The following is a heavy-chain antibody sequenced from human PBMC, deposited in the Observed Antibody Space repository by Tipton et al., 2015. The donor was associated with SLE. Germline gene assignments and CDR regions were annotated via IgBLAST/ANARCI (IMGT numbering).Heavy chain of an antibody. V-gene: IGHV3-48*01. J-gene: IGHJ2*01. Sequence: GSLRLSCAASGFTFSSYSMNWVRQAPGKGLEWVSYISSSSSTIYYADSVKGRFTISRDNAKNSLYLQMNSLRAEDTAVYYCARDAPPEPLLTDSWYFDLWGRGTLVTVSS. CDR2: ISSSSSTI. CDR1: GFTFSSYS. CDR3: ARDAPPEPLLTDSWYFDL. D-gene: IGHD3-16*01.